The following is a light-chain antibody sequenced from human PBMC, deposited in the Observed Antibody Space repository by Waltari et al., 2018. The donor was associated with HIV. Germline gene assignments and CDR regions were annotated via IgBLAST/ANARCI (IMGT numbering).Light chain of an antibody. CDR3: QSYDSRLTVWV. J-gene: IGLJ3*02. Sequence: QSVLTQPASVSGALGQRVTIPCTGSSHNIGADYDAPWYQQFPGAAPKLLIYINIKRPSGVPDRFSGSKSGTSASLAITGLQAEDEADYYCQSYDSRLTVWVFGGGTKVTVL. CDR1: SHNIGADYD. CDR2: INI. V-gene: IGLV1-40*01.